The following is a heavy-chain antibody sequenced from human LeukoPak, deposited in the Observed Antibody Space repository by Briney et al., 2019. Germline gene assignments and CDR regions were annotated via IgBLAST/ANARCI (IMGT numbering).Heavy chain of an antibody. CDR1: GGSFSGYS. J-gene: IGHJ5*02. CDR3: ARRGGYYGSGSYYISSFPFDP. CDR2: INESETT. D-gene: IGHD3-10*01. V-gene: IGHV4-34*01. Sequence: SETLSLTCAVYGGSFSGYSWGWIRQPPGEGLEWIGEINESETTNYKSSLKSRVTISVDTSKNQFSLKLSSVTAADTAVYYCARRGGYYGSGSYYISSFPFDPWGQGTLVTVSS.